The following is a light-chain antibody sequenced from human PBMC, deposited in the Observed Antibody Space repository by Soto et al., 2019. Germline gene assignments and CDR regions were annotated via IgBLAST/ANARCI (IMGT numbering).Light chain of an antibody. Sequence: QSALTQPASVSGSPGQSITISCTGTSSDVGGYNYVSWFQQHPGKAPKLMIYDVRNRPSGISNRFSGSNSGNTTSLTISGLQAEGEADNYCNSYTGSSTYVFGTGTKLTLL. CDR1: SSDVGGYNY. V-gene: IGLV2-14*01. CDR3: NSYTGSSTYV. CDR2: DVR. J-gene: IGLJ1*01.